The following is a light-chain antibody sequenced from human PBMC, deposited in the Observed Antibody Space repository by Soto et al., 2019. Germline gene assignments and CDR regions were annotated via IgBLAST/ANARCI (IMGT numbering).Light chain of an antibody. V-gene: IGLV1-47*01. CDR2: RNN. J-gene: IGLJ3*02. CDR3: ASRDDNLSGHWM. CDR1: SSNIGSNY. Sequence: QSVLTQPPSASQTPGQRVTISCSGTSSNIGSNYVSWYQQLPGTAPKLLIYRNNQRPSGVPDRFSGSKSGTSASLAISGLRSEDEADYYCASRDDNLSGHWMFGGGTKLPVL.